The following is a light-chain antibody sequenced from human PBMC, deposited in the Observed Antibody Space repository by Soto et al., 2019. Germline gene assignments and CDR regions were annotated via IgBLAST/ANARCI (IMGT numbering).Light chain of an antibody. J-gene: IGKJ5*01. Sequence: EIVLPQSPATLSLSPGASSTLSCRASQSVTSYLAWYQQKPGQAPRLLIYDASNRATGIPARFSGSGSGTDFTLTISSLEAEEFAVYYCKKRTNWPPTVGKGKRLEIK. CDR3: KKRTNWPPT. CDR1: QSVTSY. CDR2: DAS. V-gene: IGKV3-11*01.